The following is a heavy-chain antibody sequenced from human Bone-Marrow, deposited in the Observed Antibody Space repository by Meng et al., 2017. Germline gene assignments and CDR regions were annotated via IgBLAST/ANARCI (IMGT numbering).Heavy chain of an antibody. D-gene: IGHD1-26*01. CDR1: GFTFSSYA. Sequence: GGSLRLSCAASGFTFSSYAMHWVRQAPGKGLEWVAVISYDGSNKYYADSVKGRFTISRDNSKNTLYLQMNSLRAEDTAVYYCARGLGWELLMYEPDYWGQGTLVTVSS. V-gene: IGHV3-30*04. CDR3: ARGLGWELLMYEPDY. CDR2: ISYDGSNK. J-gene: IGHJ4*02.